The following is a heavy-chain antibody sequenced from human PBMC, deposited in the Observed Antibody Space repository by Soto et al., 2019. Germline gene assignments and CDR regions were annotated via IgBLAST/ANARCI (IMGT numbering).Heavy chain of an antibody. V-gene: IGHV1-3*01. J-gene: IGHJ4*02. Sequence: ASVKVSCKASGYTFTRYGIGWARQAPGQGLEWMGWINAGNGNTKYSQKFQDRVTITRDTSASTAYMELSSLRSEDTAVYYCARAVAVPADFDYWGQGTLVTVSS. CDR1: GYTFTRYG. D-gene: IGHD6-19*01. CDR3: ARAVAVPADFDY. CDR2: INAGNGNT.